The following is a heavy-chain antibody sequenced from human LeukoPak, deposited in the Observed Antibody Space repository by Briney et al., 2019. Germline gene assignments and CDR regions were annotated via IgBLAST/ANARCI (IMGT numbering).Heavy chain of an antibody. CDR2: INPSGSST. V-gene: IGHV1-46*01. CDR1: GYTFTSYN. Sequence: GASVKVSCKASGYTFTSYNIDWMRQAPGQGLEWMGMINPSGSSTSNAQKFQGRVTMTRDTSTSTVYMELSSLRSEDTAVYYCAREREAARCFDYWGEGTLVTVSS. D-gene: IGHD6-25*01. CDR3: AREREAARCFDY. J-gene: IGHJ4*02.